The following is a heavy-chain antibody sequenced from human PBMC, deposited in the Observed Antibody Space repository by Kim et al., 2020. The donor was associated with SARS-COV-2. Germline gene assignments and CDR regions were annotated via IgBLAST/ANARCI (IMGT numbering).Heavy chain of an antibody. V-gene: IGHV3-23*01. D-gene: IGHD6-13*01. J-gene: IGHJ4*02. CDR1: GFTFRNHA. CDR3: ANGAASGIDY. CDR2: ISGGGDST. Sequence: GGSLRLSCAASGFTFRNHAMTWVRQAPGKGLEWVSGISGGGDSTSYKDSVKGRLIISRDSSKNTLYLQMSSLTAEDTAIYYCANGAASGIDYWGQGTLVTVSS.